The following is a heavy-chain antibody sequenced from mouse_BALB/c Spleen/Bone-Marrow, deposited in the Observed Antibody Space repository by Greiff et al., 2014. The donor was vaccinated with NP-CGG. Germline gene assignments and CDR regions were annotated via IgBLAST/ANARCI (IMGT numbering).Heavy chain of an antibody. J-gene: IGHJ1*01. CDR3: ASSTTVVADGYFDV. D-gene: IGHD1-1*01. V-gene: IGHV3-1*02. CDR1: GYSITRGYS. Sequence: VQLQQPGPDLVKPSQSLSLTCTDTGYSITRGYSWHWIRQFPGNKLEWMGYIHYSGSTNYNPSLKSRISITRDTSKNQFFLQLNSVTTEDTATYYCASSTTVVADGYFDVWGAGTTVTVSS. CDR2: IHYSGST.